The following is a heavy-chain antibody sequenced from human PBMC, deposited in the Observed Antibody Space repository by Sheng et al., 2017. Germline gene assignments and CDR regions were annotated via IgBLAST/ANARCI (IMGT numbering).Heavy chain of an antibody. D-gene: IGHD3-16*02. CDR3: ARNSGGPKRDVDYLWGTSRRNFYIDY. J-gene: IGHJ4*02. CDR1: GGSFSDYL. V-gene: IGHV4-34*01. Sequence: QVQLQQWGAGLLRPSETLSLTCAVYGGSFSDYLWTWIRQPPGQGLEWIGEINHSGNTIYNPSLTSRLTMSVDWSKKQFSLKVTSVTPADAAVYYCARNSGGPKRDVDYLWGTSRRNFYIDYWGQGTPVTVSS. CDR2: INHSGNT.